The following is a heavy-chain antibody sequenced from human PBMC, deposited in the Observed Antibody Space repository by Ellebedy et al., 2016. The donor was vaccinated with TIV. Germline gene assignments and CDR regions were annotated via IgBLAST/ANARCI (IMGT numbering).Heavy chain of an antibody. CDR3: AREGGAAATPYRWSDP. CDR1: GYNFVSYA. CDR2: ISPGEGIT. V-gene: IGHV1-3*01. Sequence: AASVKVSCKASGYNFVSYAMHWVRLAPGQRLEWMGWISPGEGITKYSEMFQGRVTITSDTSANTVYMELTSLRFEDTAVYYCAREGGAAATPYRWSDPWGQGTLVTVSS. J-gene: IGHJ5*02. D-gene: IGHD3-16*02.